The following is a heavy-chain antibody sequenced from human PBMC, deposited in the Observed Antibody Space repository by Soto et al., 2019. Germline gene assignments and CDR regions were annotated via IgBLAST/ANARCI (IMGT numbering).Heavy chain of an antibody. CDR2: INPNSGGT. J-gene: IGHJ5*02. V-gene: IGHV1-2*04. CDR1: GYTFTGYY. Sequence: ASVKVSCKASGYTFTGYYMHWVRQAPGQGLEWMGWINPNSGGTNYAQKFQGWVTMTRDTSISTAYMELSRLRSDDTAVYYCARAGGGIAARPYWFDPWGQGTLVTVSS. CDR3: ARAGGGIAARPYWFDP. D-gene: IGHD6-6*01.